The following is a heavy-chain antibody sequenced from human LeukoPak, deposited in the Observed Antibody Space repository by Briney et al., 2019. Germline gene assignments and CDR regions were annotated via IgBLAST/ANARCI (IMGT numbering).Heavy chain of an antibody. CDR3: ARVAYDYVWGSYRAKKNWFDP. V-gene: IGHV3-7*01. CDR2: INQDGNEK. Sequence: GGSLRLSCAASGFTFRSYFMSWVRQAPGKGLEWVATINQDGNEKYSVDSVKGRFTISRDNAKNSLYLQMNSLRAEDTAVYYCARVAYDYVWGSYRAKKNWFDPWGQGTLVTVSS. CDR1: GFTFRSYF. D-gene: IGHD3-16*02. J-gene: IGHJ5*02.